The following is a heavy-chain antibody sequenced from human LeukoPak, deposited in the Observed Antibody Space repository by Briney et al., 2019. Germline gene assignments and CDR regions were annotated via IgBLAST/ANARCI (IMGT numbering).Heavy chain of an antibody. Sequence: PGGSLRLSCAASGFTFSSYGMHWVRQAPGKGLEWVSVIYSGGRTYNADSVKGRFTISRDNSKNTLYLQMNGLRAEDTAVYYCARGCDSNGYYCQFDYWGQGTLVTVSS. V-gene: IGHV3-53*01. CDR1: GFTFSSYG. CDR3: ARGCDSNGYYCQFDY. D-gene: IGHD3-22*01. CDR2: IYSGGRT. J-gene: IGHJ4*02.